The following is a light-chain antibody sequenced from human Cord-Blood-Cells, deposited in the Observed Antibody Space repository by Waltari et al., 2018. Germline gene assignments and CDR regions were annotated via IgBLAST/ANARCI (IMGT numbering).Light chain of an antibody. J-gene: IGKJ5*01. CDR2: DAS. Sequence: DIQMTQSPSSLSASVGDRVTITCQARQDISNYLNCYQQKPGKAPNPLIDDASNLETGVPSRFSGSGSGTDFTFTISSLQPEDIATYYCQQYDNLPITFGQGTRLEIK. CDR1: QDISNY. V-gene: IGKV1-33*01. CDR3: QQYDNLPIT.